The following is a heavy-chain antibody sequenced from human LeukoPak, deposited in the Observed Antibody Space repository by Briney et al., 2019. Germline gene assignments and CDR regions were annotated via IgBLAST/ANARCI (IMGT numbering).Heavy chain of an antibody. CDR2: IYYSGST. CDR1: GGSISTYF. D-gene: IGHD1-1*01. J-gene: IGHJ5*02. Sequence: SETLSLTCTVSGGSISTYFWSWIRQPPGKGLEWIGYIYYSGSTNYNPSLKSRVTISVDTSKNQFSLKLSSVTAADTAVYYCARWDGKWFDPWGQGTLVTVSS. CDR3: ARWDGKWFDP. V-gene: IGHV4-59*01.